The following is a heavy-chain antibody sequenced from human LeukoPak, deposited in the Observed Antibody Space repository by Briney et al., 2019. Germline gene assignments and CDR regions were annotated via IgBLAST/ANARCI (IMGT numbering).Heavy chain of an antibody. V-gene: IGHV1-18*04. D-gene: IGHD3-3*01. Sequence: ASVKVSCKASGYTFTSYYMHWVRQAPGQGLEWMGWISAYNGNTNYAQKLQGRVTMTTDTSTSTAYMELRSLRSDDTAVYYCARGGFLEWLLVGDYWGQGTLVTVSS. CDR3: ARGGFLEWLLVGDY. CDR1: GYTFTSYY. CDR2: ISAYNGNT. J-gene: IGHJ4*02.